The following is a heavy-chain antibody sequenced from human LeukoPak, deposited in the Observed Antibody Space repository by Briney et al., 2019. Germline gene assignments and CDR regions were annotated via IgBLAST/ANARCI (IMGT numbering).Heavy chain of an antibody. Sequence: SETLSLTCTVSGGSISSYYWSWIRQPPGKGLEWIGYIYYSGSTTYNPSLKSRVTLSVDTSTNQFSLKLSSVTAADPARSFSGSAPPVSGMYNWFDPWGQGALVTVSS. CDR1: GGSISSYY. D-gene: IGHD6-19*01. CDR2: IYYSGST. CDR3: GSAPPVSGMYNWFDP. J-gene: IGHJ5*02. V-gene: IGHV4-59*01.